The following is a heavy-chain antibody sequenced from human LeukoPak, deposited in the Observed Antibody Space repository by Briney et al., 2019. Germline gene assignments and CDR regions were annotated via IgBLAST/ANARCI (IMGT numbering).Heavy chain of an antibody. CDR3: ARGTPIVVVVAATSDGMDV. J-gene: IGHJ6*02. V-gene: IGHV1-18*01. CDR2: ISAYNGNT. D-gene: IGHD2-15*01. CDR1: GYTFTSYG. Sequence: GASVKVSCKASGYTFTSYGISWVRQAPGQGLEWMGCISAYNGNTNYAQKLQGRVTMTTDTSTSTAYMELRSLRSDDTAVYYCARGTPIVVVVAATSDGMDVWGQGTTVTVSS.